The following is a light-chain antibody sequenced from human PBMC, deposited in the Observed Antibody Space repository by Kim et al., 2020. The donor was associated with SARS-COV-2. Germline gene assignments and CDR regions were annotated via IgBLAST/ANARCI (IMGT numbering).Light chain of an antibody. J-gene: IGKJ5*01. CDR2: GAS. Sequence: ASVGDRVTITGRASQDIRNDLGWYQQSPGRAPKRLIYGASSLQSGVPSRFSGSGSGTEFALTISSLQPEDFATYFCLQHNTDPITFGQRTRLEIK. V-gene: IGKV1-17*01. CDR3: LQHNTDPIT. CDR1: QDIRND.